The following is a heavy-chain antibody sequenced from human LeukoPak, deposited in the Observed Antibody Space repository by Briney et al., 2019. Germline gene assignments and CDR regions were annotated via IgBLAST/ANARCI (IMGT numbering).Heavy chain of an antibody. CDR2: ISAYNGNT. CDR1: GYTFTSYG. D-gene: IGHD3-10*01. V-gene: IGHV1-18*01. Sequence: ASVKVSCKASGYTFTSYGISWVRQAPGQGLEWMGWISAYNGNTNYAQKLQGRVAMTTDTSTSTAYKELRSLRSDDTAVYYCARELSAGGSTPWGQGTLVTVSS. CDR3: ARELSAGGSTP. J-gene: IGHJ5*02.